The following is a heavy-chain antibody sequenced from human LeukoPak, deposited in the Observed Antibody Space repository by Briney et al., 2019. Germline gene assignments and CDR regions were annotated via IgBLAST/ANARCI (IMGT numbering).Heavy chain of an antibody. CDR2: IYTSGAT. D-gene: IGHD3-10*01. CDR1: GGSISSYY. J-gene: IGHJ4*02. Sequence: SETLSLTCTVSGGSISSYYWSWIRQPAGKGLEWIGRIYTSGATNYNPSLKSRVTMSIDTSKNQFSLKLSSVTAADTAVYYCARDAKYYYGSRTYFFFEYWGQGTLLTVSS. V-gene: IGHV4-4*07. CDR3: ARDAKYYYGSRTYFFFEY.